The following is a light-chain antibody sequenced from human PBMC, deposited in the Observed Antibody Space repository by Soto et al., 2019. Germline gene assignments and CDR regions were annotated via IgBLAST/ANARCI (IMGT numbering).Light chain of an antibody. J-gene: IGLJ1*01. CDR1: SSDVGIFNF. CDR3: CSYAGSSTFV. V-gene: IGLV2-23*02. Sequence: QSALTQPASVSGSPGQSITISCTGTSSDVGIFNFVSWYQQHPGTAPKLMIYEVSERPSGVSNRFSGSKSVNTASLTISGLQAEDEADYYCCSYAGSSTFVFGTGTKLTVL. CDR2: EVS.